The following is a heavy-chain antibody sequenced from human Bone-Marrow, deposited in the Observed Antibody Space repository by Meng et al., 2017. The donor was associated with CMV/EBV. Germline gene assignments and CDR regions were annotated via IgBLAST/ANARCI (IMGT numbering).Heavy chain of an antibody. CDR2: LSVDGKTT. V-gene: IGHV3-11*01. CDR1: GFTLKDYY. D-gene: IGHD1-26*01. J-gene: IGHJ4*02. Sequence: CTFSGFTLKDYYMSWIRQAPGKGLEWVSYLSVDGKTTKYADSVRGRFTMSRDSAGKTVYLQLHSLRVEDTAVYYCARESSETYHSFDFWGQGTLVTVSS. CDR3: ARESSETYHSFDF.